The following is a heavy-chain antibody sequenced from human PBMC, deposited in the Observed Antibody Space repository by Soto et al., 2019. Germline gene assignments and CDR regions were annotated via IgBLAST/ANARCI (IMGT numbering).Heavy chain of an antibody. CDR2: IMPIFRTP. Sequence: QVQLEQSGAEVKKPGSSVKVSCKTSGGTFSNSAISWVRQAPGQGPEWMGGIMPIFRTPDYAQKFQDRVTITADESTTTAYMELRGLRSDDTAVYYCARDKDRLKIGGNYHYPLDVWGQGTTVTVSS. CDR1: GGTFSNSA. CDR3: ARDKDRLKIGGNYHYPLDV. V-gene: IGHV1-69*12. J-gene: IGHJ6*02.